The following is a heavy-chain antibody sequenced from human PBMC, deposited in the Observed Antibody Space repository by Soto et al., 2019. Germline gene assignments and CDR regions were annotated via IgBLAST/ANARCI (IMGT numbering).Heavy chain of an antibody. Sequence: SVKVSCKASGGTFSSYAISWVRQAPGQGLEWMGGIIPIFGTANYAQKFQGRVTITADKSTSTAYMELSSLRSEDTAVYYCASTYCSGGSCYLPRTWGMDVWGQGTTVTVSS. J-gene: IGHJ6*02. CDR3: ASTYCSGGSCYLPRTWGMDV. CDR1: GGTFSSYA. V-gene: IGHV1-69*06. D-gene: IGHD2-15*01. CDR2: IIPIFGTA.